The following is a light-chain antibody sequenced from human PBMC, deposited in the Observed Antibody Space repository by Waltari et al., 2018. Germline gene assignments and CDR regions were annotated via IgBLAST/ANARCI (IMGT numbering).Light chain of an antibody. CDR3: QKYGTLPAT. V-gene: IGKV3-20*01. CDR1: QSVSRT. Sequence: EIVLTQSPGTMSLSAGDRATLSCRARQSVSRTLAWYQQKPGQAPRLLIYDASSRATGIPDRFSGSGSGTDFSLTISRLEPEDFAVYYCQKYGTLPATFGQGTKVEIK. J-gene: IGKJ1*01. CDR2: DAS.